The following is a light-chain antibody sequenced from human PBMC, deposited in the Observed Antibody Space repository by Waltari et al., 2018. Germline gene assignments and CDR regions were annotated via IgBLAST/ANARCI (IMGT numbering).Light chain of an antibody. CDR2: KAS. CDR3: QQYNSYPWT. CDR1: QSISSW. Sequence: DIHMAQSPSTLSASVGDRVIITCRASQSISSWLTWYQQKPGKGPKLLIYKASSLESGVPSRFSGSESGTEFSLTISSLQPDDFATYHCQQYNSYPWTFGQGTRVEIK. J-gene: IGKJ1*01. V-gene: IGKV1-5*03.